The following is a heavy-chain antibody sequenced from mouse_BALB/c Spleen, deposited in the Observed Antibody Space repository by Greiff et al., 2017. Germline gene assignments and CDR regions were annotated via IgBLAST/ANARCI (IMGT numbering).Heavy chain of an antibody. V-gene: IGHV1-7*01. CDR3: ARVTTVVADY. Sequence: VLLQESGAELAKPGASVKMSCKASGYTFTSYWMHWVKQRPGQGLEWIGYINPSTGYTEYNQKFKDKATLTADKSYSTAYMQLSSLTSEDSAVYYCARVTTVVADYWGQGTTLTVSS. CDR1: GYTFTSYW. CDR2: INPSTGYT. D-gene: IGHD1-1*01. J-gene: IGHJ2*01.